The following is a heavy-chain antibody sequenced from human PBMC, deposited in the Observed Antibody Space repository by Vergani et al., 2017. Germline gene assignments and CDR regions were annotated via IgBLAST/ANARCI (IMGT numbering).Heavy chain of an antibody. D-gene: IGHD2-2*01. V-gene: IGHV3-9*01. J-gene: IGHJ5*02. Sequence: EVQLVESGGGLVQPGRSLRLSCAASGFTFDDYAMHWVRQAPGKGLEWVSGSSWNSGSIGYADSVKGRFTISRDNAKNSLYLQMNSLRAEDTALYYCARDWRSPTRMSAAGWFDPWGQGTLVTVSS. CDR2: SSWNSGSI. CDR3: ARDWRSPTRMSAAGWFDP. CDR1: GFTFDDYA.